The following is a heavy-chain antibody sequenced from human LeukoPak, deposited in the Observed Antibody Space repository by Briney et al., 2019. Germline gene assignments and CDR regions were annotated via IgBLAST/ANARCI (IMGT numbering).Heavy chain of an antibody. V-gene: IGHV1-69*13. D-gene: IGHD3-3*01. J-gene: IGHJ6*02. CDR3: ASKAGWSGYLAAYYYYGMDV. CDR2: IIPIFGTA. Sequence: ASVKVSCKASGGTFSSYAISWVRQAPGQGLEWMGGIIPIFGTANYAQKFQGRVTITADESTSTAYMELSSLRSEDTAVYYCASKAGWSGYLAAYYYYGMDVWGQGTTVTVSS. CDR1: GGTFSSYA.